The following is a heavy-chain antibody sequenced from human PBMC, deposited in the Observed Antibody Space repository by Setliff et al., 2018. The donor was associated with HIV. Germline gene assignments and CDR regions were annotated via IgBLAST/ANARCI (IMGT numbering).Heavy chain of an antibody. CDR3: ARGKGGLVGPAEFDY. Sequence: SETLSLTCAVYGGSFSGYYWTWIRQSPRKGLEWIADINHSGNTNYNPSLKSRVTISVDTSKNQFSLKMRSVTAADTAIYFCARGKGGLVGPAEFDYWGPGTLVTVSS. CDR2: INHSGNT. V-gene: IGHV4-34*01. J-gene: IGHJ4*02. D-gene: IGHD1-26*01. CDR1: GGSFSGYY.